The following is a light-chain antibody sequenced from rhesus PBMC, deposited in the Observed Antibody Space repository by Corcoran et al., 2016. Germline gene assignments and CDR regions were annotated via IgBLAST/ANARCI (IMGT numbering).Light chain of an antibody. CDR2: KVS. V-gene: IGKV2-62*02. CDR3: GQGTKVPLT. J-gene: IGKJ4*01. CDR1: QSLVHSDGNTY. Sequence: DVVMTQSPLSLPITPGQPASISCRSSQSLVHSDGNTYLSWYQQKPGQPPRLLIYKVSNRYSGVPDRVSGSGAGTDFTLKISRVEAEDVGVYYCGQGTKVPLTCGGGTKVEIK.